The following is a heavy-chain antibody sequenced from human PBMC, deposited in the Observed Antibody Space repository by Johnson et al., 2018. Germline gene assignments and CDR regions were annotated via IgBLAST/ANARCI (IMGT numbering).Heavy chain of an antibody. V-gene: IGHV3-13*01. D-gene: IGHD2-15*01. CDR2: IGTAGDT. CDR3: ERGPFMGGFDI. J-gene: IGHJ3*02. CDR1: GFTFSSYD. Sequence: VQLVQSGGGLVQPGGSLRLSCAASGFTFSSYDMHWVRQAIGKGLEWVSTIGTAGDTYYPGSVMGRFTISRDTAKNSFYLQMNSLRAGEPALYYCERGPFMGGFDIWGQGTMVTVSS.